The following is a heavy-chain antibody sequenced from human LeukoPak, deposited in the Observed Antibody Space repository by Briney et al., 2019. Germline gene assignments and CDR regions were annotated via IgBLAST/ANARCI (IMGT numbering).Heavy chain of an antibody. J-gene: IGHJ4*02. CDR2: INSDGSST. D-gene: IGHD6-6*01. CDR1: GFTFSSYW. V-gene: IGHV3-74*01. Sequence: GGSLRLSCAASGFTFSSYWMHWVRQAPGKGLVWVSRINSDGSSTSYADSVKGRFTISGDNAKNSLYLQMNSLRDEDTAVYYCARDPIAARPYGFDYWGQGTLVTVSS. CDR3: ARDPIAARPYGFDY.